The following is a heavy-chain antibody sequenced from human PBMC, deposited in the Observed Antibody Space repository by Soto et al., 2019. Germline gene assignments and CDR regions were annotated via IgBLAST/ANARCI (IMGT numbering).Heavy chain of an antibody. CDR1: SGSFSGYY. Sequence: SETLSLTCSIYSGSFSGYYCSWIRQPPGKGLEWIGDISQSGNTNYSPSLQSRVHISIDTSKKQFSLNLASVSAADTAVYYCARAPKVSGSSQTRPDFWGQGTPVTV. D-gene: IGHD6-6*01. CDR3: ARAPKVSGSSQTRPDF. CDR2: ISQSGNT. V-gene: IGHV4-34*01. J-gene: IGHJ4*02.